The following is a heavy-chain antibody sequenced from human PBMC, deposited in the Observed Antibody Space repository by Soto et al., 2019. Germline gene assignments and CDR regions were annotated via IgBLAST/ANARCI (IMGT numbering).Heavy chain of an antibody. CDR3: ARANYYGSPGGFGY. Sequence: EVQLVESGGGLVQPGGSLRLSCAASGFTFSSYSMNWVRQAPGKGLEWVSYISSSSSTIYYADSVKGRFTISRDNAKNSLYLQMNSLRAEDTAVYYCARANYYGSPGGFGYWGQGTLVTVSS. D-gene: IGHD3-10*01. CDR2: ISSSSSTI. V-gene: IGHV3-48*01. CDR1: GFTFSSYS. J-gene: IGHJ4*02.